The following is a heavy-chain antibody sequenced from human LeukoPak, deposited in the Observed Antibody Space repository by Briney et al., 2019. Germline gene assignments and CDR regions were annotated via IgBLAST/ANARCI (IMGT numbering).Heavy chain of an antibody. Sequence: GRSLRLSCAASGFTFSSYAMHWVRQAPGKGLEWVAVISYDGSNKYYADSVKGRFTISRDNSKSTLYLQMNSLRAEDTAVYYCARDLGLTMIVVVLDYWGQGTLVTVSS. CDR1: GFTFSSYA. D-gene: IGHD3-22*01. CDR2: ISYDGSNK. CDR3: ARDLGLTMIVVVLDY. V-gene: IGHV3-30*04. J-gene: IGHJ4*02.